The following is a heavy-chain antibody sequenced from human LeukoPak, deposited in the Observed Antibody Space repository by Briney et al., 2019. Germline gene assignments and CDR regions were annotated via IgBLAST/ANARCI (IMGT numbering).Heavy chain of an antibody. CDR2: IQEDGNEM. J-gene: IGHJ4*02. V-gene: IGHV3-7*01. CDR1: GFTFSSYW. D-gene: IGHD3-10*01. Sequence: PGGSLRLSCAASGFTFSSYWMSWVRQAPGKGLECVAKIQEDGNEMHYVDSVKGRFTISRDNAKNSLYLQMNSLRAEDTAVYYCARVGYGSDGYFDYWGQGTLVTVSS. CDR3: ARVGYGSDGYFDY.